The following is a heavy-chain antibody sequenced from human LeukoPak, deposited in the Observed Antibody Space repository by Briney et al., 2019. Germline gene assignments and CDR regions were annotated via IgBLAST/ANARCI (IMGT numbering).Heavy chain of an antibody. Sequence: GGSLRLSCAASGFTFSSYAMHWVRQAPGKGLEWVAVISYDGGNKYYADSVKGRFTISRDNSKNTLYLQMNSLRAEDTAVYYCARNVVAKRSWPYYYYGMDVWGQGTTVTVSS. CDR3: ARNVVAKRSWPYYYYGMDV. J-gene: IGHJ6*02. CDR1: GFTFSSYA. V-gene: IGHV3-30*04. D-gene: IGHD6-13*01. CDR2: ISYDGGNK.